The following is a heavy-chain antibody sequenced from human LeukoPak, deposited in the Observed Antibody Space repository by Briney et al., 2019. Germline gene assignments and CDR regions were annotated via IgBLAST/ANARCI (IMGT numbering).Heavy chain of an antibody. CDR2: IYTSGST. CDR1: GDSISSGNYY. CDR3: ARGPYSYDSSGCFDY. J-gene: IGHJ4*02. Sequence: KPSETLSLTCTVSGDSISSGNYYWSWIRQPAGKGLEWIGRIYTSGSTNYNPSLKSRVTISVDTSKNQFSLRLNSVTATDTAMYYCARGPYSYDSSGCFDYWGQGALVTVSS. D-gene: IGHD3-22*01. V-gene: IGHV4-61*02.